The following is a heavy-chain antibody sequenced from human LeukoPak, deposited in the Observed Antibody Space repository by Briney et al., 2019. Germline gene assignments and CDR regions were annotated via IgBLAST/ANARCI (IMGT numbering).Heavy chain of an antibody. V-gene: IGHV1-2*02. Sequence: GASVKVSCKASGYTFTGNYMHWVRQAPGQGLEWMGWIYPNSGGTKYALKFQGRVTMTRDTSISTAYLDLSSLTSDDTAVYFCVAVTYSNCDDFDYWGQGTLVTVSS. CDR3: VAVTYSNCDDFDY. J-gene: IGHJ4*02. CDR1: GYTFTGNY. CDR2: IYPNSGGT. D-gene: IGHD4-4*01.